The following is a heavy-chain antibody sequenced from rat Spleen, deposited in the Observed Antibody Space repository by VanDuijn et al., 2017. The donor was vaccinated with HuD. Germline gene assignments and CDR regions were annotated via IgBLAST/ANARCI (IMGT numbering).Heavy chain of an antibody. CDR2: MRYDGDT. Sequence: QVQLKESGPGLVQPSQTLSLTCTVSGFSLTGNNVHWVRQPPGKGLEWMGRMRYDGDTYYNSALKSRLSINRDTSKSQVLLRMNSLQTEDTATYYCVRANRESYAHFDYWGQGVVVTVSS. V-gene: IGHV2S30*01. D-gene: IGHD1-12*01. J-gene: IGHJ2*01. CDR1: GFSLTGNN. CDR3: VRANRESYAHFDY.